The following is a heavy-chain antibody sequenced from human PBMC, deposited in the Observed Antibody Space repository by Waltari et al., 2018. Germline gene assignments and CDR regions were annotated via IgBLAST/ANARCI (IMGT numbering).Heavy chain of an antibody. CDR2: IKEDGSEK. V-gene: IGHV3-7*01. J-gene: IGHJ3*02. CDR3: ARTQWDSTSRRAFDI. Sequence: EVQLVESGGDLVQPGGSLRLSCAASGFTVSSYWMCWVRQAPGKGLEWVANIKEDGSEKYYVDSVKGRFTISRDNAKNSLYLQMNSLRAEDSAVYYCARTQWDSTSRRAFDIWGQGTVVTVSS. D-gene: IGHD1-26*01. CDR1: GFTVSSYW.